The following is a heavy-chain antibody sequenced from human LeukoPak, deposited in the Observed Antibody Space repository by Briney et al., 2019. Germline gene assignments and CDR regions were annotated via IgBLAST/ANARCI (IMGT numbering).Heavy chain of an antibody. CDR2: INHSGST. D-gene: IGHD6-13*01. CDR1: GGSFSGYY. CDR3: ARLQYSSSWEGFDY. V-gene: IGHV4-34*01. J-gene: IGHJ4*02. Sequence: PSETLSLTCAVYGGSFSGYYWSWIRQPPGKGLEWIGEINHSGSTNYKPSLKSRVTISVDTSKNQFSLKLSSVTAADTAVYYCARLQYSSSWEGFDYWGQGTLVTVSS.